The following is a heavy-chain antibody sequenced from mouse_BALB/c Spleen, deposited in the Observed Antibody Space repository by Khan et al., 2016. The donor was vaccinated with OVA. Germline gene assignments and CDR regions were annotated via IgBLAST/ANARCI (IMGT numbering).Heavy chain of an antibody. D-gene: IGHD1-1*01. V-gene: IGHV5-17*02. CDR2: ISGDSNNI. Sequence: EVELVESGGGLVQPGGSRKLSCAASGFTFNSYGMHWVRQAPEKGLEWVAYISGDSNNIYYTDTVKGRFTISRDNPKNTLFLQMTCLISEDTAMDYFATSYFYGYYFDYWGPGTTLTVS. CDR3: ATSYFYGYYFDY. J-gene: IGHJ2*01. CDR1: GFTFNSYG.